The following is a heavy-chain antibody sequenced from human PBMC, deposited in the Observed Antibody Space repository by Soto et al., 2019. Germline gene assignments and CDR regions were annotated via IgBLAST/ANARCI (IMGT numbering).Heavy chain of an antibody. CDR2: IYPGDSDT. J-gene: IGHJ4*02. CDR1: GYSFTSYC. V-gene: IGHV5-51*01. CDR3: ARTMTTVTTRLDFDY. D-gene: IGHD4-17*01. Sequence: PGESLKISCKGSGYSFTSYCIGWVRQMPGKGLEWMGIIYPGDSDTRYSPSFQGQVTFSADKSISTAYLQWSSLKASDTAMYYCARTMTTVTTRLDFDYWGQGTLVTVSS.